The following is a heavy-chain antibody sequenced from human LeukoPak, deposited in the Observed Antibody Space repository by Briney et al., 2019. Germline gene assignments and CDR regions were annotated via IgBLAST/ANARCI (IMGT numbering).Heavy chain of an antibody. Sequence: SQTPSLTCAISGDSVSSNNAAWHWIRQSPSRGLEWLGRTYYRSKWYYDYAVSVKSRVIINPDTSKNHFSLQLNSVAPEDTAVYFCAREDRLSFDIWGQGTMVTVSS. J-gene: IGHJ3*02. CDR2: TYYRSKWYY. CDR1: GDSVSSNNAA. V-gene: IGHV6-1*01. D-gene: IGHD5-12*01. CDR3: AREDRLSFDI.